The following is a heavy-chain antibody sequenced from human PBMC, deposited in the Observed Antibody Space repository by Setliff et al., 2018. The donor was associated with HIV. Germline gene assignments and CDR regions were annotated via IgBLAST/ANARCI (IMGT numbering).Heavy chain of an antibody. CDR3: AGGNGANGGPGWLGP. CDR2: IYYSGST. J-gene: IGHJ5*02. Sequence: SETLSLTCSVSGGSITSSGYYWGWIRQPPGKGLEWIGSIYYSGSTYYNPSPKSRVTISVDTSKNQFSLKLSSVTAADTAVYFCAGGNGANGGPGWLGPWGQGILVTVSS. D-gene: IGHD2-8*01. CDR1: GGSITSSGYY. V-gene: IGHV4-39*01.